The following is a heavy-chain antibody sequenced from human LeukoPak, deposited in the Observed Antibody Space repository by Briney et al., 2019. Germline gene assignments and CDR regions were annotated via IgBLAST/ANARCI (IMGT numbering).Heavy chain of an antibody. D-gene: IGHD1-26*01. CDR1: GYTFTSYD. CDR2: MNPNSGNT. V-gene: IGHV1-8*01. J-gene: IGHJ4*02. CDR3: ARGQVEGSYYVFDY. Sequence: ASVKVSCKASGYTFTSYDTNWVRQATGQGLEWMGWMNPNSGNTGYAQKFQGGVTMTRNTSISTAYMELSSLRSEDTAVYYCARGQVEGSYYVFDYWGQGTLVTVSS.